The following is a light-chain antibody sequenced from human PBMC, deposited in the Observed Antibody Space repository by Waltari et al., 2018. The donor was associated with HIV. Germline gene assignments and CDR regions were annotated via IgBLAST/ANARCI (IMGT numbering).Light chain of an antibody. J-gene: IGLJ2*01. Sequence: SVLTQPAPVSRAPGQRVPISCRETGPNSGATYDVPWYQHLPGTAPKLLMYGNSNRPSGVPDRFSGSKSGTSASLAITGLQPEDEGDYYCQSYDSRLSGSVFGVGTKLTVL. CDR1: GPNSGATYD. CDR3: QSYDSRLSGSV. V-gene: IGLV1-40*01. CDR2: GNS.